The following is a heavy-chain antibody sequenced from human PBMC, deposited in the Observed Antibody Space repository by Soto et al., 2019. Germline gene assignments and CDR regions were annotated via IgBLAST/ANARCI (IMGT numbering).Heavy chain of an antibody. Sequence: SVKVSCKASGYTFTSYGISWVRQAPGQGLEWMGGIIPIFGTANYAQKFQGRVTITADESTSTAYMELSSLRSEDTAVYYCARHVPAAGYYYGMDVWGQGTTVTVSS. CDR1: GYTFTSYG. J-gene: IGHJ6*02. CDR2: IIPIFGTA. D-gene: IGHD2-2*01. V-gene: IGHV1-69*13. CDR3: ARHVPAAGYYYGMDV.